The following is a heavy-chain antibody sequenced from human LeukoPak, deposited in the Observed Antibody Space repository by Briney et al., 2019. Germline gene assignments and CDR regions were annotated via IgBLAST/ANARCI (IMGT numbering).Heavy chain of an antibody. D-gene: IGHD3-10*01. V-gene: IGHV1-46*01. CDR1: GYTFTSYY. J-gene: IGHJ4*02. CDR2: INPSGGST. CDR3: AILSQGGSGSAGFDY. Sequence: ASVKVSCKASGYTFTSYYMHWVRQAPGQGLEWMGIINPSGGSTSYAQKFQGRVTMTRDTSTSTVYMELSSLRSEDTAVYYCAILSQGGSGSAGFDYWGQGTLVTVSS.